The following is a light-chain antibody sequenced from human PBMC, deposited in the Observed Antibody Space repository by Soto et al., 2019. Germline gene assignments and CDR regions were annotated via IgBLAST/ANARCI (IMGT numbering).Light chain of an antibody. V-gene: IGKV3-20*01. J-gene: IGKJ2*01. Sequence: EIVLTQSPGTLSLSPGERATVSCRSSQSISSNYLAWYQQKAGQAPRLLIYGASRRAIGVPDRFSGSASGTDFTLTISRLEPEDFAVYYCQQYGDPLLYTFGQGTKVEI. CDR2: GAS. CDR3: QQYGDPLLYT. CDR1: QSISSNY.